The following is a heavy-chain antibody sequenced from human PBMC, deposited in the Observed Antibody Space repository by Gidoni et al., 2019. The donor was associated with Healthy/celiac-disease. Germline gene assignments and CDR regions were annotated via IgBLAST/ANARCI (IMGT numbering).Heavy chain of an antibody. J-gene: IGHJ4*02. Sequence: QVQLVQSGAEVKKPGASVKVSCKASGYTFTSYYMHWVRQAPGQVLEWMGIIKPSGGSTSYAQKFQGRVTMTRDTSSSTVYMELSCLRSEDTAVYYCAVLGYFDYWGQGTLVTVSS. V-gene: IGHV1-46*01. CDR3: AVLGYFDY. D-gene: IGHD7-27*01. CDR1: GYTFTSYY. CDR2: IKPSGGST.